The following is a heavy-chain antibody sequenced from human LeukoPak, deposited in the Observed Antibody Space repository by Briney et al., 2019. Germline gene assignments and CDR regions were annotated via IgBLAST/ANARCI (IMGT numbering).Heavy chain of an antibody. V-gene: IGHV3-74*01. Sequence: GSLSLSCTASGFSFSGHWMHWARQLPGKGLVWVSRISPTGSTTSYADSVKGRFTVSRDNAKNTLYLQVNNLRAEDTAVYYCARGPNSNWSGLDFWGQGTLLTVSS. CDR2: ISPTGSTT. D-gene: IGHD6-6*01. CDR3: ARGPNSNWSGLDF. CDR1: GFSFSGHW. J-gene: IGHJ4*02.